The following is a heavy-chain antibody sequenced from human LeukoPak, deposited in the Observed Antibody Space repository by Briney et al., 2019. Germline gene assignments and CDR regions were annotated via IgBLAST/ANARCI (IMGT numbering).Heavy chain of an antibody. J-gene: IGHJ4*02. D-gene: IGHD3-3*01. Sequence: SETLSLTCAVSGYSISSGYYWGWIRQPPGKGLEWIGSMYHSGSTYYNPSLKSRVTMSLDTSKNQFSLKLSSVTAADTAVYYCARGDFWSGYEDYWGQGTLVTVSS. V-gene: IGHV4-38-2*01. CDR1: GYSISSGYY. CDR2: MYHSGST. CDR3: ARGDFWSGYEDY.